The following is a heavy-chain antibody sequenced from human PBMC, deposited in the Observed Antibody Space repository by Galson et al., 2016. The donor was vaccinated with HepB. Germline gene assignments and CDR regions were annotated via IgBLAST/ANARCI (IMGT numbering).Heavy chain of an antibody. D-gene: IGHD3-22*01. V-gene: IGHV4-61*10. CDR3: ARVRNYYDSSGYKHYFDY. CDR1: GGSISSGRYY. J-gene: IGHJ4*02. Sequence: ETLSLTCTVSGGSISSGRYYWSWIRQPAGKGLEWIGHISSSGSTNYNPSLKSRTTISVDTSKNQFSLKLSSVTAADTAVYYCARVRNYYDSSGYKHYFDYWGQGTLVTVSS. CDR2: ISSSGST.